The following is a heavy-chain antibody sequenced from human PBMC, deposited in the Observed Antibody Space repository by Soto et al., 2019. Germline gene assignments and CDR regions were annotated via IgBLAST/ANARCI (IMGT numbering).Heavy chain of an antibody. Sequence: PSQTLSLTCAISGGSVSSYTAAWNWIRQSPSRVLEWLGRAYYRSKWYIDYAVTEKSRITINPDTSKDQFSLQLDSVIPGDAAVYYCVRDQRGLASQDPCYGMDVWGQGTTVTVSS. CDR2: AYYRSKWYI. V-gene: IGHV6-1*01. D-gene: IGHD6-25*01. CDR3: VRDQRGLASQDPCYGMDV. J-gene: IGHJ6*02. CDR1: GGSVSSYTAA.